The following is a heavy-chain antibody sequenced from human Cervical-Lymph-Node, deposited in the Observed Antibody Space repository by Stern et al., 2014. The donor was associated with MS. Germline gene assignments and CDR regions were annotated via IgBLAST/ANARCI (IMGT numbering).Heavy chain of an antibody. CDR1: GGSFSSLE. V-gene: IGHV1-69*01. D-gene: IGHD6-13*01. J-gene: IGHJ4*02. CDR2: ISPLFGTA. CDR3: VRDQGGIAAS. Sequence: QVQLVQSGAEVKQPGSSMKVSCQASGGSFSSLEISWVRQAPGQRLEWLGGISPLFGTANYAQRVQGRATIVADVSTSTVNMELSRLRSEDTAVYYCVRDQGGIAASWGQGTLVTVSS.